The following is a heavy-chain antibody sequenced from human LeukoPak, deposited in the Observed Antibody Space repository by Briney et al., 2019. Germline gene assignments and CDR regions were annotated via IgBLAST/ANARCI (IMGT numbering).Heavy chain of an antibody. J-gene: IGHJ4*02. CDR2: INLSGGST. D-gene: IGHD3-10*01. V-gene: IGHV1-46*01. Sequence: GASVKVSCRASGYTFTSYYMHWVQQAPGQGLEWMGIINLSGGSTSYAQKFQGRVTMTRDMSTSTVYMELSSLRSEDTAVYYCARDLGFGELLQQGWGQGTLVTVSS. CDR3: ARDLGFGELLQQG. CDR1: GYTFTSYY.